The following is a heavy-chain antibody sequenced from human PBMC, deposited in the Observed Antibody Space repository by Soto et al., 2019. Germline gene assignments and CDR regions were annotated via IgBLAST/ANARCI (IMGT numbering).Heavy chain of an antibody. D-gene: IGHD2-2*01. V-gene: IGHV3-23*01. CDR3: AKAQPGCSSTSCPFDY. Sequence: PEGSLRLSCAASGFTFSSYAMSWVRQAPGKGLEWVSAISGSGGSTYYADSVKGRFTISRDNSKNTLYLQMNSLRAEDTAVYYCAKAQPGCSSTSCPFDYWGQGTLVSVSS. CDR1: GFTFSSYA. J-gene: IGHJ4*02. CDR2: ISGSGGST.